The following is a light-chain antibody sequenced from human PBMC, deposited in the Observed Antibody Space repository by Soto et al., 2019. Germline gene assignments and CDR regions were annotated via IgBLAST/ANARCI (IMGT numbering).Light chain of an antibody. J-gene: IGLJ2*01. CDR1: RSNIGRNY. Sequence: QSVLSQPPSASGTPGQRVTISCSGSRSNIGRNYVYWYQQLPGMAPKLLIYGSNQRPSGVPDRFSGSKSGTSGSLVISGLRSEDEGDYYCAAWDDGLSGLVFGGGTKLTVL. CDR2: GSN. CDR3: AAWDDGLSGLV. V-gene: IGLV1-47*01.